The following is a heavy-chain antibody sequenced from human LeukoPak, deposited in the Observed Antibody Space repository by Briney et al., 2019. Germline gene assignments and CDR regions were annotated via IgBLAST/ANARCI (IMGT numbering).Heavy chain of an antibody. V-gene: IGHV3-30*18. CDR2: ISYDGSNK. D-gene: IGHD3-3*01. Sequence: GGSLRLSCAASGVIFSGYAMSWVRQAPGKGLEWVAVISYDGSNKYYADSVKGRFTISRDNSKNTLYLQMNSLRAEDTAVYYCAKGAYDFWSGYYYFDYWGQGTLVTVSS. J-gene: IGHJ4*02. CDR3: AKGAYDFWSGYYYFDY. CDR1: GVIFSGYA.